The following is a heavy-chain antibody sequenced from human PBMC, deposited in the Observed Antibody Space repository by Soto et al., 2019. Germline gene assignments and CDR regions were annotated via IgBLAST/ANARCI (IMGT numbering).Heavy chain of an antibody. CDR3: ARGLKVVTPYDYFDF. D-gene: IGHD2-21*02. J-gene: IGHJ4*02. Sequence: QVQLVQSGAEVKKPGSSVKVSCKASGGTFSSYAISWVRQAPGQGLEWMGGIIPISGTANYAQKCQGRGTITADESTSTAYMELSCLRSEDTAVYYGARGLKVVTPYDYFDFRGQGTLVIVSS. V-gene: IGHV1-69*01. CDR1: GGTFSSYA. CDR2: IIPISGTA.